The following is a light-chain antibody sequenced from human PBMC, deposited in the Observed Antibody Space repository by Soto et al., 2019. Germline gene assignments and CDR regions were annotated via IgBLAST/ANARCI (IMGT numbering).Light chain of an antibody. Sequence: QSALTQPPSASGSPGQSVTISCTGTSSDIGAYNYVSWYLQHPGKAPQLIIYQVNKRPSGVPDRFSGSKSGNTASLPVSGLQPEDEADFYCTSYAGNNNFVFGTGTKVTVL. CDR1: SSDIGAYNY. CDR3: TSYAGNNNFV. V-gene: IGLV2-8*01. J-gene: IGLJ1*01. CDR2: QVN.